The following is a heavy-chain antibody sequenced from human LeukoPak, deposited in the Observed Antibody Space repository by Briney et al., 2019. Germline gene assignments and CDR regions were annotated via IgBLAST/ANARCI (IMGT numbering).Heavy chain of an antibody. J-gene: IGHJ4*02. D-gene: IGHD6-6*01. CDR1: GYTFTGYY. CDR2: INPNSGGT. Sequence: ASVKVSCKASGYTFTGYYMHWVRQAPGQGLEWMGWINPNSGGTNYAQKFQGRVTMTRDTSISTAYMELSRLRSDDTAVYYCARGSIAARWPYYPQYYFDYWGQGTLVTVSS. V-gene: IGHV1-2*02. CDR3: ARGSIAARWPYYPQYYFDY.